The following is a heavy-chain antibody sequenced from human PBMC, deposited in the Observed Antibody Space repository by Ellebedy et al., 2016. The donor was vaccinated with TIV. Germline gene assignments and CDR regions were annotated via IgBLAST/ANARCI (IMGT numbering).Heavy chain of an antibody. CDR1: GFTFDSYG. D-gene: IGHD3/OR15-3a*01. CDR3: TDFWLP. CDR2: VSYNGYNT. V-gene: IGHV3-30*07. Sequence: GESLKISCAASGFTFDSYGLHWVRQAPGMGLQWVAFVSYNGYNTYCRDSVRGRFSISRDNAKKTLYLQMDSLRDEDTAVYYCTDFWLPWGQGTLVTVSS. J-gene: IGHJ5*02.